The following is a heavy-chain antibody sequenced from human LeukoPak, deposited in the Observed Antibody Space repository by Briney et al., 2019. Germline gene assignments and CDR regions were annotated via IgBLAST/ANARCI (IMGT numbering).Heavy chain of an antibody. CDR2: ISYSGST. J-gene: IGHJ6*02. V-gene: IGHV4-59*08. D-gene: IGHD3-22*01. CDR1: GGSISGYY. CDR3: ARLDSQSRKV. Sequence: SETLPLTCIVSGGSISGYYWSWIRQPPGKGLEWIGYISYSGSTNYNPSLRSRVTISVDTSKNQFSLRLSSVTAADTAVYYCARLDSQSRKVWGQGTTVTVSS.